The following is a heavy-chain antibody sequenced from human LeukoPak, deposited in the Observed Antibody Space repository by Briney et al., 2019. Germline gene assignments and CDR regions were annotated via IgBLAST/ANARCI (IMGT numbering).Heavy chain of an antibody. CDR1: GYTFTGYY. J-gene: IGHJ4*02. D-gene: IGHD3-10*01. V-gene: IGHV1-2*02. CDR2: INPNSGGT. Sequence: ASVKVSCKAPGYTFTGYYMHWVRQAPGQGLEWMGWINPNSGGTNYAQKFQGRVTMTRDTSISTAYMELSRLRSDDTAVYYCARERSILWFGEGIGFDYWGQGTLVTVSS. CDR3: ARERSILWFGEGIGFDY.